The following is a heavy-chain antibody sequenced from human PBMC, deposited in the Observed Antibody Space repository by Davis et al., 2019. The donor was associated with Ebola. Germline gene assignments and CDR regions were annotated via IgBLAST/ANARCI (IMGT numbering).Heavy chain of an antibody. D-gene: IGHD5-18*01. CDR2: IYSGGST. CDR1: GFTVSSNY. Sequence: GGSLRLSCAASGFTVSSNYMSWVRQAPGKGLEWVSVIYSGGSTYYADSVKGRFTISRDNSKNTLYLQMNSLRAEDTAVYYCARGRGYSYGDGLDYWGQGTLVTVSS. CDR3: ARGRGYSYGDGLDY. J-gene: IGHJ4*02. V-gene: IGHV3-66*01.